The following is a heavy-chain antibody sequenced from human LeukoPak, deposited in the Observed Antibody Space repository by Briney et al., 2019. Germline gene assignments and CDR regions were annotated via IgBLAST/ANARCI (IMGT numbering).Heavy chain of an antibody. D-gene: IGHD6-6*01. J-gene: IGHJ4*02. Sequence: PWESLSLTCTVAGGSISSYYWRWIRQPPGKGLEWIGYFYYGGSTNYNPSLTSRVTISADTSKNQFYLKLSSVTAADTAVYYCARVDPDSSSTLEVFDYWGQGTLVTVSS. V-gene: IGHV4-59*01. CDR1: GGSISSYY. CDR2: FYYGGST. CDR3: ARVDPDSSSTLEVFDY.